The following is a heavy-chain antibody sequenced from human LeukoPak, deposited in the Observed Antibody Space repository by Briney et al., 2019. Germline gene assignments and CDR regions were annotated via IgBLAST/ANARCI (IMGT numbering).Heavy chain of an antibody. CDR2: LDPEDGET. J-gene: IGHJ4*02. Sequence: ASVKVSCKVSGYTLTELSMHWVRQAPGKGLEWMGGLDPEDGETINAQKFQGRVTMTEDTSTDTAYMELSSLRSEDTAVYYCATDLGTLYSDNFRYFDYWGQGTLVTVSS. CDR1: GYTLTELS. D-gene: IGHD4-17*01. V-gene: IGHV1-24*01. CDR3: ATDLGTLYSDNFRYFDY.